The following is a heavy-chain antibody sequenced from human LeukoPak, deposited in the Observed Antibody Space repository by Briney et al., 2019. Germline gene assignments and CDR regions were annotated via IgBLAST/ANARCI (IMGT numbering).Heavy chain of an antibody. D-gene: IGHD6-13*01. CDR1: GGSISSYY. Sequence: SETLSLTCTVSGGSISSYYWSWLRQPPGKGLEWIGYIYHSGSTNYNPSLKSRVTISVDTSKNQFSLKLSSVTAADTAVYYRARAVSWTDYYYYMDVWGKGTTVTVSS. V-gene: IGHV4-59*01. CDR3: ARAVSWTDYYYYMDV. CDR2: IYHSGST. J-gene: IGHJ6*03.